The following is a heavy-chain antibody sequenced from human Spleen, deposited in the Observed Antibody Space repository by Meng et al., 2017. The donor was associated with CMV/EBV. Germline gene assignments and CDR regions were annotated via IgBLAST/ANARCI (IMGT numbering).Heavy chain of an antibody. V-gene: IGHV3-23*01. D-gene: IGHD3-22*01. CDR3: AKGYYYDSSGYFY. CDR1: GFTFSSYA. Sequence: GESLKISCAASGFTFSSYAMSWVRQAPGKGLEWVSAISGSVGSTYYADSVKGRFTISRDNSKNTLYLQMNSLRAEDTAVYYCAKGYYYDSSGYFYWGQGTLVTVSS. J-gene: IGHJ4*02. CDR2: ISGSVGST.